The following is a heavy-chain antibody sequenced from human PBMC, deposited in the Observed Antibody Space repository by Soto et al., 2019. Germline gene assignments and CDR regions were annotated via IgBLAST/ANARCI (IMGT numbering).Heavy chain of an antibody. J-gene: IGHJ6*02. Sequence: PGGSLRLSCAASGFTFSSYGMHWVRQAPGKGLEWVAVISYDGSNKYYADSVKGRFTISRDNSKNTLYLQMNSLRAEDTAVYYCAKVGYSSSPPGGMDVWGQGTTVTVS. CDR2: ISYDGSNK. CDR1: GFTFSSYG. CDR3: AKVGYSSSPPGGMDV. V-gene: IGHV3-30*18. D-gene: IGHD6-13*01.